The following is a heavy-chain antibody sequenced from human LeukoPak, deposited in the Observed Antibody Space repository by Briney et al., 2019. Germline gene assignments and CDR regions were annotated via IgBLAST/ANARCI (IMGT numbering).Heavy chain of an antibody. J-gene: IGHJ4*02. CDR3: TRAAYHDYVFLFDF. CDR2: IRSKVYGGTT. D-gene: IGHD4-17*01. Sequence: GRSLRLSCSASGFTFGDYAINWVRQAPGKGLEWVGFIRSKVYGGTTEYAASVKDRFTISSDDSKSVAYLQMNSLITEDTAVYFCTRAAYHDYVFLFDFWGQGTLVTVSS. CDR1: GFTFGDYA. V-gene: IGHV3-49*04.